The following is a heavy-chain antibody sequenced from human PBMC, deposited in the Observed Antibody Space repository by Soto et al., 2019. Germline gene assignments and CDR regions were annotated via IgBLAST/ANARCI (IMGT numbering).Heavy chain of an antibody. CDR1: GFTFDDYG. Sequence: EVQLVESGGGVVRPGGSLRLSCVASGFTFDDYGMGWVRQSPEKGLEWVAGVNWNGGSTDYVDSVKGRFTISRDNAKNSLYLQMNXLRXEDXALXXXXXXXXXXXLXHGIFDYWGQGTPVTVSS. J-gene: IGHJ4*02. CDR3: XXXXXXXXLXHGIFDY. CDR2: VNWNGGST. D-gene: IGHD1-20*01. V-gene: IGHV3-20*01.